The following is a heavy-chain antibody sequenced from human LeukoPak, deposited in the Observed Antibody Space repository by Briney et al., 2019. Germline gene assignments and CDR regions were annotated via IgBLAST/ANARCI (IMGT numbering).Heavy chain of an antibody. Sequence: SQTLSLTCTVSGGSISSGSYYWSWIRQRAGKGLEWIGRIYTSGSTNYNPSLKSRVTISVDTSKNQFSLKLSSVTAADTAVYYCARDGGGGYPIDYWGQGTLVTVSS. CDR3: ARDGGGGYPIDY. J-gene: IGHJ4*02. V-gene: IGHV4-61*02. CDR2: IYTSGST. CDR1: GGSISSGSYY. D-gene: IGHD1-26*01.